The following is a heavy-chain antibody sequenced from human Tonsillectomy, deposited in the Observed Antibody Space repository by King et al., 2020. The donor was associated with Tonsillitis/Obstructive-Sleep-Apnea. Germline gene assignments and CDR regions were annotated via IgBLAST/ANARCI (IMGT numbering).Heavy chain of an antibody. CDR3: AREAEWLLRSFDY. D-gene: IGHD5-12*01. Sequence: VQLVESGGGLVQPGGSLRLSCAASGFILSSLSMNWVRQAPGKGLEWLSYISSSSTTIYYADSVKGRFTISRDNAKNSLYLHMNSLRDEDTAVYYCAREAEWLLRSFDYWGQGTLVTVSS. J-gene: IGHJ4*02. V-gene: IGHV3-48*02. CDR1: GFILSSLS. CDR2: ISSSSTTI.